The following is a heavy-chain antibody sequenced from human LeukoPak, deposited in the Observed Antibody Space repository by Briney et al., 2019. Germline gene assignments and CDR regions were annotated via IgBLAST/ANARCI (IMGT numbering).Heavy chain of an antibody. Sequence: SETLSLTCTVSGGSISSSSYYWGWIRQPPGKGLEWIGSIYYSGSTYYNPSLKSRVTISVDTSKNQFSLKLSSVTAADTAVYYCARDIVVVPAAKFYYYYGMDVWGQGTTVTVSS. D-gene: IGHD2-2*01. V-gene: IGHV4-39*02. CDR2: IYYSGST. CDR1: GGSISSSSYY. J-gene: IGHJ6*02. CDR3: ARDIVVVPAAKFYYYYGMDV.